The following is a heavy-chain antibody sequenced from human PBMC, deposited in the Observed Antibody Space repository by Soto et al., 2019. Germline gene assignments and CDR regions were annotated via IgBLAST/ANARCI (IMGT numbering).Heavy chain of an antibody. V-gene: IGHV3-74*01. Sequence: LRLSCAVSGFTFSAYWMHWVRQVPGKGLTWVSRISDDGSTATYADSVKGRFVISRDNAKNSLYLEMNTLRVDDSGLYYCARGPRVSSTGTGAHWGRGTLVTVSS. D-gene: IGHD1-1*01. CDR1: GFTFSAYW. J-gene: IGHJ4*02. CDR2: ISDDGSTA. CDR3: ARGPRVSSTGTGAH.